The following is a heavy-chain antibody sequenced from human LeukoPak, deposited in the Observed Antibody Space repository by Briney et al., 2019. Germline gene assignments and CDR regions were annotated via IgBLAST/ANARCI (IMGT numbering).Heavy chain of an antibody. CDR1: GGSFSGYY. CDR3: ARDSRYCSSTSCEYFFDY. Sequence: PSETLSLTCAVYGGSFSGYYWSWIRQPPGKGLEWIGYIYYSGSTYYNPSLKSRVTISVDTSKNQFSLKLSSVTAADTAVYYCARDSRYCSSTSCEYFFDYWGQGTLVTVSS. V-gene: IGHV4-34*09. J-gene: IGHJ4*02. CDR2: IYYSGST. D-gene: IGHD2-2*01.